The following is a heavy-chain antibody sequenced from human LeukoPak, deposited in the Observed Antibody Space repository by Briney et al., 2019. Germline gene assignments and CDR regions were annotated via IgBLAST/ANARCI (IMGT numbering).Heavy chain of an antibody. V-gene: IGHV2-5*01. CDR1: GFSLATSGAT. D-gene: IGHD3-9*01. CDR3: AHSHFDILTGLFDF. J-gene: IGHJ4*02. CDR2: IYWHDDK. Sequence: SGPTLVKPTQTLTLTYSFSGFSLATSGATVGWIRQSPGKSLEWLALIYWHDDKRYSPSLRRRLTITKDTSENQVVLTLTNMDPVDTATYYCAHSHFDILTGLFDFWGQGTLVTVSS.